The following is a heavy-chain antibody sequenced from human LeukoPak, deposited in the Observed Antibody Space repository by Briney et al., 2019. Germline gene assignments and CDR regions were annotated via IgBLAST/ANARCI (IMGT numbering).Heavy chain of an antibody. Sequence: ASVKVSCKASGYTFTSYYIHWVRQAPGQGLEWMGIINPSGGSSTYAQKFHARVTMTRDTSTSTVYMELSSLRSEDTAAYFCARWRGGSVWFDPWGQGTLVTVSS. J-gene: IGHJ5*02. CDR1: GYTFTSYY. V-gene: IGHV1-46*01. CDR2: INPSGGSS. D-gene: IGHD2-15*01. CDR3: ARWRGGSVWFDP.